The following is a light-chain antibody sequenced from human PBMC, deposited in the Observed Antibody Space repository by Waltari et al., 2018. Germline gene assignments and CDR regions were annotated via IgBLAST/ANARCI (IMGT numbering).Light chain of an antibody. J-gene: IGLJ1*01. CDR3: SSYRTSSTFV. CDR2: DVT. V-gene: IGLV2-14*01. Sequence: QSALTQPASVSGSPGQSITISCTGTSSDVGGDIHVSWYQQTPGKAPTLLIYDVTKRPLGVSNRYSGSKSGNTASLTISGLQAEDEAVYYCSSYRTSSTFVFGPGTKVTVL. CDR1: SSDVGGDIH.